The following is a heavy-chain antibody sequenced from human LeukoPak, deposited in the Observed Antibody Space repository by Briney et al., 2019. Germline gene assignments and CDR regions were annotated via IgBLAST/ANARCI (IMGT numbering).Heavy chain of an antibody. CDR1: GFTFSSYW. CDR3: ARDSDGGYYYYYYYYMDV. V-gene: IGHV3-7*01. Sequence: GGSLRLSCAASGFTFSSYWMSWVRQAPGKGLEWVANIKQDGSEKYYVDSVKGRFTISRDNAKNSLYLQMNSLRAEDTAVYYCARDSDGGYYYYYYYYMDVWGKGTTVTVSS. J-gene: IGHJ6*03. D-gene: IGHD1-26*01. CDR2: IKQDGSEK.